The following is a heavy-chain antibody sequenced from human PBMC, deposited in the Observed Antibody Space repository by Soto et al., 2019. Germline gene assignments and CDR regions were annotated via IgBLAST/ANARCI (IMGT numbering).Heavy chain of an antibody. CDR3: ARGRPFDRGNWFDP. J-gene: IGHJ5*02. Sequence: SETLSLTCTVSGGSISSGDYYWSWIRQPPGKGLEWIGYIYYSGSTYYNPSLKSRVTISVDTSKNQFSLKLSSVTAAGTAVYYCARGRPFDRGNWFDPWGQGTLVTVSS. CDR2: IYYSGST. V-gene: IGHV4-30-4*01. D-gene: IGHD3-22*01. CDR1: GGSISSGDYY.